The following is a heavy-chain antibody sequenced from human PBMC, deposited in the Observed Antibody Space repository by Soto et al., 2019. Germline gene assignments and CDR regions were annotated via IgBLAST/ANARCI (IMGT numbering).Heavy chain of an antibody. J-gene: IGHJ6*02. CDR2: ISGSGGST. CDR3: AKRHDFWSGYSYYYGMYV. D-gene: IGHD3-3*01. Sequence: PGGSLRLSCAASGFTFSNHAMNWVRQAPGKGLEWVSGISGSGGSTSYGASVKGRFTISRDNSENTLYLQMNSLRADDTAVYFCAKRHDFWSGYSYYYGMYVWGQGTTVTVSS. V-gene: IGHV3-23*01. CDR1: GFTFSNHA.